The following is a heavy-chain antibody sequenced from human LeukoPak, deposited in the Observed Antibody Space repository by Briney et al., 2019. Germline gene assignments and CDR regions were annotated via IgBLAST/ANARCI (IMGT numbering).Heavy chain of an antibody. CDR2: IYYRGST. CDR1: GGSINNYY. CDR3: ARGGDYGDLRYFDY. Sequence: SETLSLTRTVSGGSINNYYWSWIRQPPGKGLEWIGYIYYRGSTNYNPSLKSRVTFSVDTSKNQFSLKLNSVTAADTAVYYCARGGDYGDLRYFDYWGQGTLVTVSS. J-gene: IGHJ4*02. D-gene: IGHD4-17*01. V-gene: IGHV4-59*01.